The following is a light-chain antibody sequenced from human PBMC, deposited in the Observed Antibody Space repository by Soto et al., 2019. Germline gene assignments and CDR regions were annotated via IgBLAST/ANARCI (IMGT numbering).Light chain of an antibody. J-gene: IGKJ5*01. V-gene: IGKV1-39*01. CDR2: AAS. CDR3: SIT. Sequence: DIQMTQSPSYMSASVGDRVTITCRASQSISSYLNWYQKKPGKAPKLLIYAASSLQSGVPSRFSGSGSGTDFTLSITCNLTLSATSLSPSITVGQGTRLEIK. CDR1: QSISSY.